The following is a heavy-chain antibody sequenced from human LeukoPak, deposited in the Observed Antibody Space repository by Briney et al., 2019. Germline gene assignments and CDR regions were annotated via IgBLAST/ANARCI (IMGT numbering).Heavy chain of an antibody. D-gene: IGHD3-10*01. V-gene: IGHV3-30-3*01. CDR2: ISYDGSNK. CDR3: ARVPPGS. J-gene: IGHJ4*02. CDR1: GFTFNTYT. Sequence: QSGGSLRLSCAASGFTFNTYTMNWVRQAPGKGLEWVAVISYDGSNKYYADSVKGRFTISRDNSKNTLYLQMNSLRAEDTAVYYCARVPPGSWGQGTLVTVSS.